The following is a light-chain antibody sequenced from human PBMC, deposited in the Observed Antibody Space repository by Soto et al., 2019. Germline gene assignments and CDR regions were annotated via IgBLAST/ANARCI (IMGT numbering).Light chain of an antibody. CDR3: GTWDTSLNAAV. J-gene: IGLJ7*01. Sequence: QAVVTQPPSVSAAAGQKVTISCSGSSSNIGNNDVSWYQQVPGKTPKIIIYDSDKRPSGIPDRFSGSKSATSATLGITGLQTGDEADYYCGTWDTSLNAAVFGGGTQLTVL. CDR1: SSNIGNND. CDR2: DSD. V-gene: IGLV1-51*01.